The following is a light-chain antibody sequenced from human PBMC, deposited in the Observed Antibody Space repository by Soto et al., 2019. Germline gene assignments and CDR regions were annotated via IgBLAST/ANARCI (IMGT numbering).Light chain of an antibody. CDR2: GTS. Sequence: EIVMTQSPATLSLSPGEGATLSCRASQSVSTHLAWYQQIPGQAPRLLIYGTSTRAAGIPARFSGRGSGTHFTFTIRSLQSEEFAVYPCQQYDDWPITFGQGTRLEIK. CDR3: QQYDDWPIT. CDR1: QSVSTH. V-gene: IGKV3D-15*01. J-gene: IGKJ5*01.